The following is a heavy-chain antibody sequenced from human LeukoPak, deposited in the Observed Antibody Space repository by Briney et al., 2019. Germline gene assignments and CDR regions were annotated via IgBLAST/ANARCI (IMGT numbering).Heavy chain of an antibody. D-gene: IGHD3-9*01. CDR1: GGSISSYY. CDR3: ARGRAGLLRYFDSSREKIKWKPQPSFDL. V-gene: IGHV4-59*12. Sequence: SETLSLTCTVSGGSISSYYWSWIRQPPGKGLEWIGYIHYSGSTHYNPSLKSRVTISVDTSKNQFSLKLSSVTAADTAVYYCARGRAGLLRYFDSSREKIKWKPQPSFDLWGRGTLVTVSS. J-gene: IGHJ2*01. CDR2: IHYSGST.